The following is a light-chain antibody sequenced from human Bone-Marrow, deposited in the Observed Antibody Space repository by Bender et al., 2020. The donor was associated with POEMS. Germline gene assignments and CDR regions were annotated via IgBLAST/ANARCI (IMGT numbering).Light chain of an antibody. CDR1: SSDVGGYNF. J-gene: IGLJ2*01. CDR2: DVS. V-gene: IGLV2-14*03. CDR3: ASYTSSNALV. Sequence: QSDLTQPASVSGSPGQSITISCTGTSSDVGGYNFVSWYQQHPGKVPKLMIYDVSNRPSVISHRFSGSKSGNTASLTISGLQAEDEAHYYCASYTSSNALVFGGGTKVTVL.